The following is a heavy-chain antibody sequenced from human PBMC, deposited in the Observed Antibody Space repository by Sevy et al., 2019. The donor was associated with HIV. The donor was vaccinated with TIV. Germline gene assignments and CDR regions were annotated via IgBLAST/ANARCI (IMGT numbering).Heavy chain of an antibody. J-gene: IGHJ4*02. V-gene: IGHV3-15*01. D-gene: IGHD6-13*01. CDR3: TTDLLAAAVNFDY. Sequence: GGSLRLSCAASGFTFSNAWTSWVRQAPGKGLEWVGRIKSKTDGGTTDYAAPVKGRFTISRDDSKNTLYLQMNSLKTEDTAVYYCTTDLLAAAVNFDYWGQGTLVTVSS. CDR2: IKSKTDGGTT. CDR1: GFTFSNAW.